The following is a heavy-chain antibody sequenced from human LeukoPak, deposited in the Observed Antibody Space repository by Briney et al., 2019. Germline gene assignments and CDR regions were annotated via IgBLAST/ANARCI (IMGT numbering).Heavy chain of an antibody. CDR3: AKASHVDYFDY. CDR2: ISWNSGTI. CDR1: GFTFDDYA. D-gene: IGHD3-16*01. Sequence: GGSLRLSCAASGFTFDDYAMHWVRQAPGKGLEWVSGISWNSGTIGYADSVKGRFTISRDNARNSLYLQMNSLRAEDMALYYCAKASHVDYFDYWGQGTLVTVSS. V-gene: IGHV3-9*03. J-gene: IGHJ4*02.